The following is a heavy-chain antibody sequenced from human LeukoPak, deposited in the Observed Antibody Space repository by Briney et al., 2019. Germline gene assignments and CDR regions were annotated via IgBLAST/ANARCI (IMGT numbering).Heavy chain of an antibody. CDR3: ARGAVGYCSSTSCYYYYGMDV. Sequence: PSETLSLTCTVSGGSISSYYWSWIRQPPGKGLEWIGYIYYSGSTNYNPSLKSRVTISVDTSKNQFSLKLSSVTAADTAVYYCARGAVGYCSSTSCYYYYGMDVWGQGTTVTVSS. CDR2: IYYSGST. J-gene: IGHJ6*02. D-gene: IGHD2-2*01. V-gene: IGHV4-59*12. CDR1: GGSISSYY.